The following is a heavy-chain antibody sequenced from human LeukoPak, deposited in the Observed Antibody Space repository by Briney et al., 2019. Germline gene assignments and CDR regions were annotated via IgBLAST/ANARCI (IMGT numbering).Heavy chain of an antibody. V-gene: IGHV1-18*01. D-gene: IGHD2-2*01. CDR3: ARDLTYQLHIYYFDY. J-gene: IGHJ4*02. CDR2: ISAYNGNT. Sequence: ASVKVSCKASGYTFTSYGISWVRQAPGQGLEWMGWISAYNGNTNYAQELQGRVTMTTDTSTSTAYMELRSLRSDDTAVYYCARDLTYQLHIYYFDYWGQGTLVTVSS. CDR1: GYTFTSYG.